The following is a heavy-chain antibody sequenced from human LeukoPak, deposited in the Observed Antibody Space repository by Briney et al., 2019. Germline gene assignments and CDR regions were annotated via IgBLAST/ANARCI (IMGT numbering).Heavy chain of an antibody. CDR2: IYYSGST. V-gene: IGHV4-59*01. D-gene: IGHD6-13*01. J-gene: IGHJ4*02. CDR1: GGSFSGYY. CDR3: ARFRSSIAAVIDY. Sequence: SETLSLTCAVYGGSFSGYYWSWIRQPPGKGLEWIGYIYYSGSTNYNPSLKSRVTISVDTSKNQFSLKLSSVTAADTAVYYCARFRSSIAAVIDYWGQGTLVTVSS.